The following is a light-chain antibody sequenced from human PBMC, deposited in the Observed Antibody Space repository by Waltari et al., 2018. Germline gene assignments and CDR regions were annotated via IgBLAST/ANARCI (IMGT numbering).Light chain of an antibody. CDR2: WAS. CDR1: QSGFCTSLDKHY. J-gene: IGKJ2*01. Sequence: DIVMTQSPDFLAVSMGERATLTCRSSQSGFCTSLDKHYLPWFQQKPGQSPKRLIYWASPRQSGFPDRFSGSGSGTEFSLTIDNLQAEDVAVYYCQQYYTTPRTFGQGTKLEIK. CDR3: QQYYTTPRT. V-gene: IGKV4-1*01.